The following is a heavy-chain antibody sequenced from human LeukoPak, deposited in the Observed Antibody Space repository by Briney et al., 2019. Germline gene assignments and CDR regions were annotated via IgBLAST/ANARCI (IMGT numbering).Heavy chain of an antibody. CDR2: ISSSSSYI. Sequence: PGGSLRLSCAASRFTFSSYSMNWVRQAPGKGLEWVSSISSSSSYICYADSVKGRFTISRDNAKNSLYLQMNSLRAEDTAVYYCARDLDGDYVMGYWGQGTLVTVSS. V-gene: IGHV3-21*01. D-gene: IGHD4-17*01. CDR1: RFTFSSYS. CDR3: ARDLDGDYVMGY. J-gene: IGHJ4*02.